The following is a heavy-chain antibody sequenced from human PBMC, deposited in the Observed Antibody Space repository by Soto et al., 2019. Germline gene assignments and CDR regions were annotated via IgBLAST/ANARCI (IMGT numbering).Heavy chain of an antibody. CDR1: GYTFTGYY. CDR2: INPNSGGT. D-gene: IGHD4-17*01. CDR3: ARTYGDYSTTENYSYYYGMDV. V-gene: IGHV1-2*02. J-gene: IGHJ6*02. Sequence: ASVKVSCKASGYTFTGYYMHWVRQAPGQGLEWMGWINPNSGGTNYAQKFQGRVTMTRDTSISTAYMELSRLRSDDTAVYYCARTYGDYSTTENYSYYYGMDVWGQGTTVTVSS.